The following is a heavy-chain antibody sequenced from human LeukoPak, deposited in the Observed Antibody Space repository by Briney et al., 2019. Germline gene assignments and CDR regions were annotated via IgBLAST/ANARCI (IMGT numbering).Heavy chain of an antibody. V-gene: IGHV1-24*01. CDR2: FDPEDGET. CDR1: GYTLTELS. J-gene: IGHJ4*02. Sequence: GASVKVSCKVSGYTLTELSMHWVRQAPGKGLEWMGGFDPEDGETIYAQKFQGRVTMTEDTSTDTAYMELSSLRSEDTAVYYCARGGAIFGVVTSYDYFDYWGQGTLVTVSS. D-gene: IGHD3-3*01. CDR3: ARGGAIFGVVTSYDYFDY.